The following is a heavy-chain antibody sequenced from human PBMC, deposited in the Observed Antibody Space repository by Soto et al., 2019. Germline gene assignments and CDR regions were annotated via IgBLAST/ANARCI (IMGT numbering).Heavy chain of an antibody. D-gene: IGHD6-19*01. CDR3: ARDPLISGSGWDH. CDR1: GFTFGDYY. CDR2: ISSSGGTI. J-gene: IGHJ4*02. Sequence: GGSLRLSCGVSGFTFGDYYMAWIRQAPGKGLEWISYISSSGGTIYYSDSVKGRFTISRDNAKNSLYLQMNSLRAEDTAVYYCARDPLISGSGWDHWGQGTLVTVSS. V-gene: IGHV3-11*01.